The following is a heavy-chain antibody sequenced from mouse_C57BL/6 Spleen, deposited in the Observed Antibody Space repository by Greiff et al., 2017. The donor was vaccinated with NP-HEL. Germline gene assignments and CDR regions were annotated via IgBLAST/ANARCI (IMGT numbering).Heavy chain of an antibody. CDR1: GYTFTSYW. Sequence: QVQLQQPGAELVKPGASVKMSCKASGYTFTSYWITWVKQRPGQGLEWIGDIYPGSGSTNYNEKFKSKATLTVDTSSSTAYRQLSSLTSEDSAVYYCASSTMITTGAYWGQGTLVTVSA. J-gene: IGHJ3*01. V-gene: IGHV1-55*01. CDR2: IYPGSGST. CDR3: ASSTMITTGAY. D-gene: IGHD2-4*01.